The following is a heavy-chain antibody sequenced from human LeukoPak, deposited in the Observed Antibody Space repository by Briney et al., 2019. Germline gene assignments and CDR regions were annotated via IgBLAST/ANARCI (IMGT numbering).Heavy chain of an antibody. CDR2: INPKRGGT. CDR1: GYSFTGYY. CDR3: ALLWFAELWTKDY. J-gene: IGHJ4*02. V-gene: IGHV1-2*06. D-gene: IGHD3-10*01. Sequence: ASVKVSCKASGYSFTGYYMHWVRQAPGQGLEWMGRINPKRGGTNYAQKFQGRVTLTRDTSISTAHMELSRLTSDDTAVYYCALLWFAELWTKDYWGQGTLVTVSS.